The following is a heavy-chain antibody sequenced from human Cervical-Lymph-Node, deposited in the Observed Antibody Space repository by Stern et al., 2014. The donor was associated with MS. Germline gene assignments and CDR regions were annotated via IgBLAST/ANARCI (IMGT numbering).Heavy chain of an antibody. CDR2: IKQDGSAR. J-gene: IGHJ4*02. CDR1: GFTFSSYW. CDR3: ARDDVGSLDY. V-gene: IGHV3-7*01. Sequence: EDQLVESGGALVQPGGSLRLSCAASGFTFSSYWMAWVRQAPGKGPEWVANIKQDGSAREYVDSVKGRFTIFRDNAKNSLYLQMNSLRAEDTAVHYCARDDVGSLDYWGQGTLVTVSS.